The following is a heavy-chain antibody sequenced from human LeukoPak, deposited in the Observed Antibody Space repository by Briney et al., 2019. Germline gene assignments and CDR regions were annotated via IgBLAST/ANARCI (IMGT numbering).Heavy chain of an antibody. Sequence: GGSLRLSCAASGFTFSSYAMHWVRQAPGKGLEWVSAISGSGGSTYYADSVKGRFTISRDNSKNTLYLQMNSLRAEDTAVYYCAKNIVGATTVDYWGQGTLVTVSS. CDR3: AKNIVGATTVDY. CDR2: ISGSGGST. J-gene: IGHJ4*02. CDR1: GFTFSSYA. V-gene: IGHV3-23*01. D-gene: IGHD1-26*01.